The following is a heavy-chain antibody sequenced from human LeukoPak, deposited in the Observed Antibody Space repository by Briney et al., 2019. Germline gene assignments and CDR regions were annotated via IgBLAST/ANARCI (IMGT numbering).Heavy chain of an antibody. CDR3: TTGWGEGYKS. J-gene: IGHJ4*02. D-gene: IGHD5-24*01. CDR2: IKHKPNGETT. CDR1: GFSLSDVW. Sequence: GGSLRLSCAASGFSLSDVWINWVRQAPGKGLAWVARIKHKPNGETTAYAAPVKGRFIISRDDSKNTAFLQMGSLKTEDTAVYYCTTGWGEGYKSGGPGTLVTVS. V-gene: IGHV3-15*07.